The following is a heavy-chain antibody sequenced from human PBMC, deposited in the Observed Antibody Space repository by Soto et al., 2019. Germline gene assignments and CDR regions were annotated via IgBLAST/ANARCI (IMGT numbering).Heavy chain of an antibody. J-gene: IGHJ6*02. D-gene: IGHD2-2*01. V-gene: IGHV4-61*01. CDR1: GGSVSSGSYY. Sequence: QVQLRESGPGLVKPSETLSLTCTVSGGSVSSGSYYWSWIRQPPGKGLEWIGYIYYSGSTNYNPSLKSRVTISVDTSKNQFSLKLSSVTAADTAVYYCARYCSSTSCYLYFNGMDVWGQGTTVTVSS. CDR2: IYYSGST. CDR3: ARYCSSTSCYLYFNGMDV.